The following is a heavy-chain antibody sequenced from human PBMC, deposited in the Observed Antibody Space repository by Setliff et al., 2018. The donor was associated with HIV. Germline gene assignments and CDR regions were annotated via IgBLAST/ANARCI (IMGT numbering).Heavy chain of an antibody. Sequence: ASVKVSCKASGYTFTSYGISCVRQAPGQGLEWMGWISAYNGNTNYAQKLQGRVTMTTDTSTSTAYMELRSLRSDDTAVYYCARSSAYYYDSSGYYTGDYWGQGTLVTVSS. CDR3: ARSSAYYYDSSGYYTGDY. D-gene: IGHD3-22*01. J-gene: IGHJ4*02. V-gene: IGHV1-18*01. CDR1: GYTFTSYG. CDR2: ISAYNGNT.